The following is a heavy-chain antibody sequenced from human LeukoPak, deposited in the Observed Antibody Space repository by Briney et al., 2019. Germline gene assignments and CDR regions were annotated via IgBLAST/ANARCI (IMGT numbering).Heavy chain of an antibody. CDR3: ARLNMYSRGADY. CDR2: INPHGGST. D-gene: IGHD6-13*01. CDR1: GYTLTSYY. J-gene: IGHJ4*02. Sequence: ASVKVSCKASGYTLTSYYMHWVRQAPGQGLEWMGIINPHGGSTSYAQKFQGRVTISVDTSKNQFSLKLSSVTAADTAVYYCARLNMYSRGADYWGQGTLVTVSS. V-gene: IGHV1-46*01.